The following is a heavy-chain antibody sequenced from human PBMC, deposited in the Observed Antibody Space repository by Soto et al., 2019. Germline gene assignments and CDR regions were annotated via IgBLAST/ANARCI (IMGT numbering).Heavy chain of an antibody. CDR2: ISYDGSDK. V-gene: IGHV3-30-3*01. D-gene: IGHD3-22*01. CDR1: GFTFSSYA. CDR3: ARDYYKYYDSSGYYRSPAY. J-gene: IGHJ4*02. Sequence: PGGSLRISFAACGFTFSSYAMHWVRQAPGKGLEWVALISYDGSDKDYADSVKGRFTISRDNSRNTLFLQMNSLRAEDTAVYYCARDYYKYYDSSGYYRSPAYWGQGTLVTVSS.